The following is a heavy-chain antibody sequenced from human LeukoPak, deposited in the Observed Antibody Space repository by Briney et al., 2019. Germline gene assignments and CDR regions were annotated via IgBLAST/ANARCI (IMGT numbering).Heavy chain of an antibody. V-gene: IGHV3-74*01. J-gene: IGHJ6*02. D-gene: IGHD5-18*01. CDR2: VKSDGSST. CDR3: ARGILAHYGMDV. CDR1: GFTFSSYW. Sequence: AGGSLRLPCTASGFTFSSYWMHWGRQAPGKGLVWVSRVKSDGSSTNYADSVKGRFTISRDNAKNTLYLQMNSLRVEDTAVYYCARGILAHYGMDVWGQGTTVTVSS.